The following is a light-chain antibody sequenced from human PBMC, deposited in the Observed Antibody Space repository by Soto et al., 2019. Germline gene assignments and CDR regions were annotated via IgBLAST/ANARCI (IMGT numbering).Light chain of an antibody. CDR3: QQYNNWWT. CDR2: GVS. V-gene: IGKV3-15*01. CDR1: QSVSNN. J-gene: IGKJ1*01. Sequence: EIVMTQTPATLSVSPGERATLSCRASQSVSNNLAWYQQKPGQAPRLLIYGVSSRATGIPARFSGRGSGTEFTLTISSLQSEDFAVYYCQQYNNWWTFGQGIKV.